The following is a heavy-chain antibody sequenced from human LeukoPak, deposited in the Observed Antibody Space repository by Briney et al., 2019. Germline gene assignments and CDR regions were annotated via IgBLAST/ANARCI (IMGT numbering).Heavy chain of an antibody. CDR3: ARDQDSSSWYPQYYYYGMDV. CDR2: FSAYNGNT. CDR1: GYTFTSYG. J-gene: IGHJ6*02. V-gene: IGHV1-18*01. Sequence: ASVKVSCKASGYTFTSYGISGLRRAPGQGLDGMGWFSAYNGNTNYAQKLQGRVTMTTDTSTSTAYMELRSLRSDDTAVYYCARDQDSSSWYPQYYYYGMDVWGQGTTVTVSS. D-gene: IGHD6-13*01.